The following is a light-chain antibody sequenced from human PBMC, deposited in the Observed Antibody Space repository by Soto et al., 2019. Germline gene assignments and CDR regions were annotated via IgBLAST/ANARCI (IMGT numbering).Light chain of an antibody. CDR3: HQYYSYPPLT. V-gene: IGKV1-8*01. CDR1: QGISSY. CDR2: AAS. J-gene: IGKJ4*01. Sequence: AIRMTQSPSSLSASTGDRVTITCRASQGISSYLAWYQQKPGKAPKLLIYAASTLQSGVPSRFSGSGSGTDFTLTISCLQSEDFAIYYCHQYYSYPPLTFGGGTKVEIK.